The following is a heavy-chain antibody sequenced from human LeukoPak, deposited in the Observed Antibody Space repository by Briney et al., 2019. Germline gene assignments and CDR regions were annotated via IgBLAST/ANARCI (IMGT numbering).Heavy chain of an antibody. J-gene: IGHJ4*02. Sequence: GGSLRLSCAVSGFSVTNNYMSWVRQAPGKGLEWVAFIKEDGGEIYYVDSVKGRFTISRDNGENSLYLQMNSLRAEDTAVYYCARDRGGRSGLDDWGQGTLVTVSS. V-gene: IGHV3-7*04. D-gene: IGHD2-15*01. CDR2: IKEDGGEI. CDR3: ARDRGGRSGLDD. CDR1: GFSVTNNY.